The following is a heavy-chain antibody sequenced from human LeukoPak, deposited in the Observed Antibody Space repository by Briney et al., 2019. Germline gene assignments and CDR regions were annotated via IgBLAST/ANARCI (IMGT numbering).Heavy chain of an antibody. Sequence: GGSLRLSCAASGFTFSSYAMNWVRQAPGKGLEWVSAISGSGGSTYYADSVKGRFTISRDNSKNTLYLQMNSLRAEDTAVHYCAKVVSVWLSHFDYWGQGTLVTVSS. V-gene: IGHV3-23*01. CDR1: GFTFSSYA. J-gene: IGHJ4*02. D-gene: IGHD3-22*01. CDR2: ISGSGGST. CDR3: AKVVSVWLSHFDY.